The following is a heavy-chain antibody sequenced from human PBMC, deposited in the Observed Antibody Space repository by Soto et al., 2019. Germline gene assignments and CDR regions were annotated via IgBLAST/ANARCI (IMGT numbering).Heavy chain of an antibody. Sequence: ASVKVSWKTSGYTFTRYDINWVRHATGQGLEWRGWMNPNSGNAGYAQKFQGRVTMTRNASISTAYMELSSLRSEDTAVYYCARGPEWLTYYYYMDVWGQGTLVTVSS. CDR2: MNPNSGNA. CDR1: GYTFTRYD. V-gene: IGHV1-8*01. CDR3: ARGPEWLTYYYYMDV. D-gene: IGHD3-3*01. J-gene: IGHJ6*03.